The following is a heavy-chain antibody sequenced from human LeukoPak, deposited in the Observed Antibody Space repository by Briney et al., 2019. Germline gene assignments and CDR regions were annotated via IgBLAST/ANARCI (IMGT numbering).Heavy chain of an antibody. CDR3: ARDLDDAKRWLQLGSFDI. CDR2: ISSSSSYI. Sequence: GGSLRLSCAASGFTFSNYNMNWVRQAPGKGLEWVSSISSSSSYIYYADSVQGRFTISRDNSKNTLYLQMNSLRAEDTAVYYCARDLDDAKRWLQLGSFDIWGQGTMVTVSS. V-gene: IGHV3-21*01. J-gene: IGHJ3*02. CDR1: GFTFSNYN. D-gene: IGHD5-24*01.